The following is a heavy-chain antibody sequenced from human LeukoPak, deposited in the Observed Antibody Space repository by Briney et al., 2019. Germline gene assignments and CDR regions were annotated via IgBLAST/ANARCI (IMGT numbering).Heavy chain of an antibody. CDR1: GGSFSGYY. Sequence: SETLSLTCAVYGGSFSGYYWSWIRQPPGKGLEWIGEINHSGSTNYNPSLKSRVTISVDTSKNQFSLKLSSVTAADTAVYYCARARVGWLQCWGQGTLVTVSS. CDR3: ARARVGWLQC. CDR2: INHSGST. V-gene: IGHV4-34*01. D-gene: IGHD1-26*01. J-gene: IGHJ4*02.